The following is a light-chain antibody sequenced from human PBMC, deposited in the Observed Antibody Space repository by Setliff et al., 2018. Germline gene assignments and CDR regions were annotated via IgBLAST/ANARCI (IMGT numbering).Light chain of an antibody. CDR3: SSYSSRTTLDV. J-gene: IGLJ1*01. CDR2: DVS. CDR1: TSDIGAYNH. V-gene: IGLV2-14*03. Sequence: QSALTQPASVSGSPGQSITISRTGSTSDIGAYNHVAWYQQHPGKAPKLMIYDVSVRPSGVSSRFSGSKSGNTASLTISGLQAEDEADYYCSSYSSRTTLDVFGTGTKVTVL.